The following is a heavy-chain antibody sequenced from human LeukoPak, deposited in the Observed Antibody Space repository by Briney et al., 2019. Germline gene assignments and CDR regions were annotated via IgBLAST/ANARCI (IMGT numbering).Heavy chain of an antibody. D-gene: IGHD2-21*01. V-gene: IGHV3-74*01. CDR1: GFTFSSYW. J-gene: IGHJ6*03. Sequence: GGSLRLSCAASGFTFSSYWMHWVRQVPGKGLVWVSRIDPEVSRRSYADSVKGRFTISRDSAKNTLYLQMNSLRAEDTAVYYCARVVGYYMDVWGKGTTVTVSS. CDR2: IDPEVSRR. CDR3: ARVVGYYMDV.